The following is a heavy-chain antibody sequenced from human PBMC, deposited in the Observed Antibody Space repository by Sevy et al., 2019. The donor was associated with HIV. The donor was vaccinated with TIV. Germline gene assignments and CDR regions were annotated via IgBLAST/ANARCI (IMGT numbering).Heavy chain of an antibody. CDR3: AKDIFPDSSGADY. CDR2: ISGSGGST. V-gene: IGHV3-23*01. Sequence: GGSLRLSCAASGFTFSSYAMSWVRQAPGKGLEWVSAISGSGGSTYYADSVKGRFTISRDNSKNTLYLQMNSLRAEDTAVDNCAKDIFPDSSGADYWGQGTLVTVSS. CDR1: GFTFSSYA. D-gene: IGHD3-22*01. J-gene: IGHJ4*02.